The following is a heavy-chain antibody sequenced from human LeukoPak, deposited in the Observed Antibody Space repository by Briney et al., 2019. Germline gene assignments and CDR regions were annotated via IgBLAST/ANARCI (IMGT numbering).Heavy chain of an antibody. CDR2: ISWNSGNI. CDR1: GFNFDGYA. J-gene: IGHJ4*02. D-gene: IGHD6-6*01. Sequence: PGGSLRLSCAASGFNFDGYAMHWVRQVPGKGLDWVSGISWNSGNIAYADAVKGRFTISRDNAKNSLYLQMNSLRTEDTAFYYCVKGMKAGAFISSSDYWGQGTLVTVSS. V-gene: IGHV3-9*01. CDR3: VKGMKAGAFISSSDY.